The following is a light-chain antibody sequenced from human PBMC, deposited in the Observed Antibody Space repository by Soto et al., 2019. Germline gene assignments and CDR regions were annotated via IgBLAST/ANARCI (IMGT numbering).Light chain of an antibody. CDR2: DVS. J-gene: IGLJ2*01. Sequence: QSALTQPASVSGSPGQTITISCTGAVSEVAGYTYVSWYQQHPGKGPKVIIYDVSNRPLGVSNRFSGSKSGTTASLTISGLQAEDEADFYCSSFTRIVGLFGGGTQLPV. CDR3: SSFTRIVGL. V-gene: IGLV2-14*03. CDR1: VSEVAGYTY.